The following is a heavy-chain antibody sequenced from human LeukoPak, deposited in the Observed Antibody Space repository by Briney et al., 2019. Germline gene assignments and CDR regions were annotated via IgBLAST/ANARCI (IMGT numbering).Heavy chain of an antibody. CDR1: GFSFSGHG. CDR2: IWSDGSNE. J-gene: IGHJ4*02. V-gene: IGHV3-33*01. D-gene: IGHD3-22*01. CDR3: ARQVTTGGSPSFDF. Sequence: GGSLRLSCAASGFSFSGHGMNGVRQAPGKGLEWVVIIWSDGSNEFYTDSVKGRFTISRDNSKNTLYLQMNSLRLEDTAVYYCARQVTTGGSPSFDFWGQGTLVTVSS.